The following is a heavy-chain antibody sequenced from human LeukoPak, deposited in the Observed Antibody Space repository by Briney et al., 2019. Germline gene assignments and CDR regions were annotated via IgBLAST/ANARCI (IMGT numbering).Heavy chain of an antibody. J-gene: IGHJ4*02. CDR2: IYSGGAI. Sequence: PGGSLRLSCVASGFAVGSNYMSWVRQAPGKGLEWVSLIYSGGAIRYADSVKGRLTISRDSSKNTLFLQMNDLTVEDTARYYCARRPGNWGQGILVTVSS. CDR1: GFAVGSNY. V-gene: IGHV3-53*01. D-gene: IGHD1-14*01. CDR3: ARRPGN.